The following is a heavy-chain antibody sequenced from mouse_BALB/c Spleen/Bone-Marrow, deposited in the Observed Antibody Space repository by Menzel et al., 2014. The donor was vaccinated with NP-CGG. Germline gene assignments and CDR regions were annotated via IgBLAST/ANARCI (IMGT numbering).Heavy chain of an antibody. CDR2: SRNKANDYTT. J-gene: IGHJ3*01. V-gene: IGHV7-1*02. CDR3: ARDAGYGSSSAY. CDR1: GFTFSDFY. D-gene: IGHD1-1*01. Sequence: EVNVVESGGGLVQPGGSLRLSCAPSGFTFSDFYMEWVRQPPGKRLEWIAASRNKANDYTTEYSASVKGRFIVSRDTSQSILYLQMNALRAEDTAIYYCARDAGYGSSSAYWGQGTLVTVSA.